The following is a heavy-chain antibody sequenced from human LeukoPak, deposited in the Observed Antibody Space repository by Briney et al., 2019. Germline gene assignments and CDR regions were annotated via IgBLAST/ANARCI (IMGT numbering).Heavy chain of an antibody. D-gene: IGHD3-22*01. CDR2: VIPIFGTV. V-gene: IGHV1-69*06. J-gene: IGHJ3*02. Sequence: SVKVSCKASGDTFSNYAINWVRQAPGQGLQWMGGVIPIFGTVNYAQKFQGRVTITADKSTSTAYMELSSLRSEDTAVYYCARPRSGSSLRSDAFDIWGQGTMVTVSS. CDR1: GDTFSNYA. CDR3: ARPRSGSSLRSDAFDI.